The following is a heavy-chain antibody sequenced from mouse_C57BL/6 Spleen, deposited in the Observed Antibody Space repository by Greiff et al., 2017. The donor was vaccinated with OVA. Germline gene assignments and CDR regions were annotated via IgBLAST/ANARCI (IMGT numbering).Heavy chain of an antibody. J-gene: IGHJ3*01. D-gene: IGHD2-4*01. V-gene: IGHV1-15*01. CDR1: GYTFTDYE. CDR2: IDPETGGT. CDR3: TREDYAFAY. Sequence: VQLVESGAELVRPGASVTLSCKASGYTFTDYEMHWVKQTPVHGLEWIGAIDPETGGTAYNQKFKGKAILTADKSSSTAYMELRSLTSEDSAVYYCTREDYAFAYWGQGTLVTVSA.